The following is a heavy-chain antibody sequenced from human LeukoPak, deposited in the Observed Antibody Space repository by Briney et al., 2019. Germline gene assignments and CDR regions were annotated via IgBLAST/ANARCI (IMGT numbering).Heavy chain of an antibody. D-gene: IGHD3-10*01. Sequence: GGSLRLSCAASGFTFSSYSMTWVRQAPGKGLEWVSSISSSSSYIYYADSVKGRFTISRDNAKNSLYLQMNSLRAEDTALYYCARDPTEGFEELLSPPDYWGQGTLVTVSS. V-gene: IGHV3-21*04. CDR1: GFTFSSYS. CDR3: ARDPTEGFEELLSPPDY. J-gene: IGHJ4*02. CDR2: ISSSSSYI.